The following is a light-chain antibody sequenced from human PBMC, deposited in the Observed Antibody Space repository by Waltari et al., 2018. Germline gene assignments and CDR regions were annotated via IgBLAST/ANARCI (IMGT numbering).Light chain of an antibody. CDR1: QRVTSSS. Sequence: EIVLTPSPGTLSLSPGERATLSCRASQRVTSSSLTWYQQKLGQAPRLLIYGTSSRATGIPDRFSGSGSGTDFTLTISRLEPEDFAVYYCQQYDGEVVTFGGGTKVEI. CDR3: QQYDGEVVT. V-gene: IGKV3-20*01. CDR2: GTS. J-gene: IGKJ4*01.